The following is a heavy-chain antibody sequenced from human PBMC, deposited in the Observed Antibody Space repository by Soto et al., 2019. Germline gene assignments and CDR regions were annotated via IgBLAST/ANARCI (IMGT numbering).Heavy chain of an antibody. CDR2: ISYDGSNK. CDR3: AKDLKNWNYVFVHWFDP. V-gene: IGHV3-30*18. D-gene: IGHD1-7*01. CDR1: GFTFSSYG. J-gene: IGHJ5*02. Sequence: GGFLRLSCAASGFTFSSYGMHWVRQAPGKGLEWVAVISYDGSNKYYADSVKGRFTISRDNSKNTLYLQMNSLRAEDTAVYYCAKDLKNWNYVFVHWFDPWGQGTLVNVSS.